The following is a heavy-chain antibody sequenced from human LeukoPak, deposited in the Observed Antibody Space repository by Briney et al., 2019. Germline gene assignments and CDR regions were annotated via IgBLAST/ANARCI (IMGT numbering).Heavy chain of an antibody. D-gene: IGHD3-3*01. J-gene: IGHJ4*02. CDR2: IYYSGST. V-gene: IGHV4-38-2*01. CDR1: GYSISSGYY. CDR3: ARGRSVDY. Sequence: SETLSLTCVVSGYSISSGYYWGWIRQPPGKGLEWIGSIYYSGSTYYNPSLKSRVTTSVDTSKNQFSLRLSSVTAADTAVYYCARGRSVDYWGQGTLVTVSS.